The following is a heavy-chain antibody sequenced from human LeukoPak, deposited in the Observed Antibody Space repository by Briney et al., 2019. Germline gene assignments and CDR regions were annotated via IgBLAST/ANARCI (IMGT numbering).Heavy chain of an antibody. D-gene: IGHD3-3*02. Sequence: GGSLRLSCAASGFALSSYAMSRVRQAPGKGLEWVSAISGSGGSTYYADSVKGRFTISRDNSKNTLYLQMNSLRAEDTAVYYCAKHHFPIFNDAFDIWGQGTMVTVSS. V-gene: IGHV3-23*01. CDR3: AKHHFPIFNDAFDI. CDR1: GFALSSYA. J-gene: IGHJ3*02. CDR2: ISGSGGST.